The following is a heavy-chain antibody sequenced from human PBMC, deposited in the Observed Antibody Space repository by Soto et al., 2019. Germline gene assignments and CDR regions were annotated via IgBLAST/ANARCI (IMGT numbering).Heavy chain of an antibody. CDR2: ISSRSDSI. V-gene: IGHV3-21*01. Sequence: VGSVSLSCAASGCILTSYSMVWVRQSPGKGLEWVSSISSRSDSIYYADSVKGRFTISRDNAQNSLYLQMNSLTSEDTAVYFCARDRSDERSVQHSNQWGAGTLVTVPS. J-gene: IGHJ1*01. CDR1: GCILTSYS. D-gene: IGHD3-3*02. CDR3: ARDRSDERSVQHSNQ.